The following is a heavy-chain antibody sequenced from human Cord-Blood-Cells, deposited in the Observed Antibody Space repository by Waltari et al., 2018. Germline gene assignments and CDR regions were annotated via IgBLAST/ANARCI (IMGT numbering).Heavy chain of an antibody. Sequence: QVQLVESGGGVVQPGRSLRLSCAASGFTFSTYAIHWVRQAPGKGLEWVAVISYDGSNKYYADSVKGRFTISRDNSKNTLYLQMNSLRAEDTAVYYCARDAEGALGPLDYWGQGTLVTVSS. CDR1: GFTFSTYA. V-gene: IGHV3-30*04. D-gene: IGHD3-16*01. CDR2: ISYDGSNK. J-gene: IGHJ4*02. CDR3: ARDAEGALGPLDY.